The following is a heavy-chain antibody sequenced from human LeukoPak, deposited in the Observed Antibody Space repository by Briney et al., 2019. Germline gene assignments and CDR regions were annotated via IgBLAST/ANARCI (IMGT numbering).Heavy chain of an antibody. CDR3: AKDHYDIIWPDAFDI. CDR1: GFTFSSYG. J-gene: IGHJ3*02. V-gene: IGHV3-30*18. Sequence: GGSLRLSCAASGFTFSSYGMHWVRQAPGKGLEWVAVISYDGSNKYYADSVKGRFTISRDNSKNTLYLQMNSLRAEDTAVYYCAKDHYDIIWPDAFDIWGQGTMVTVSS. D-gene: IGHD3-22*01. CDR2: ISYDGSNK.